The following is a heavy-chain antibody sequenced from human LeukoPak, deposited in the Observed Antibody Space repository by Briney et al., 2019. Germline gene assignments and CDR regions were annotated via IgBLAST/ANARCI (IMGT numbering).Heavy chain of an antibody. Sequence: GGSLRLSCAASGFTFSTYSMNWVRQAPGKGLEWVSYISSSSSTIYYADSVKGRFTISRDNAKNSLYVQMNSLRAEDTAVYYCARGNNYYDSSGYYRAFDIWGQGAMVTVSS. J-gene: IGHJ3*02. CDR1: GFTFSTYS. V-gene: IGHV3-48*01. D-gene: IGHD3-22*01. CDR3: ARGNNYYDSSGYYRAFDI. CDR2: ISSSSSTI.